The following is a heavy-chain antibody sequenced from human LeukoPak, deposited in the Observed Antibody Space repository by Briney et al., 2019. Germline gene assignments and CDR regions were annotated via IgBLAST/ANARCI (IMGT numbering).Heavy chain of an antibody. CDR1: GFTFSSYG. D-gene: IGHD4-11*01. Sequence: GGSLRLSCAASGFTFSSYGIHWVRQAPGKGLEWVAFIRNDARNKYYADSVEGRFSISRDNSKNTLYLQVNSLRAEDTAVYYCAKEYGQSGYYFDNWGQGTLVTVSS. J-gene: IGHJ4*02. V-gene: IGHV3-30*02. CDR2: IRNDARNK. CDR3: AKEYGQSGYYFDN.